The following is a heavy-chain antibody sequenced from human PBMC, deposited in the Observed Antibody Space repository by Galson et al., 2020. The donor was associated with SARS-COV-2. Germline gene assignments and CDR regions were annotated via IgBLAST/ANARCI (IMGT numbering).Heavy chain of an antibody. CDR3: AREWGDINSSVFDC. D-gene: IGHD2-21*01. CDR1: GYTFTSFY. V-gene: IGHV1-46*04. CDR2: INPSGDIT. Sequence: ASVKVSCKASGYTFTSFYIHWVRQAPGQGLEWMGLINPSGDITSYAQKLRGRVTVTSDMSTQTVYMELSSLTSEDTAVYYCAREWGDINSSVFDCWGQGSLVVVSS. J-gene: IGHJ4*02.